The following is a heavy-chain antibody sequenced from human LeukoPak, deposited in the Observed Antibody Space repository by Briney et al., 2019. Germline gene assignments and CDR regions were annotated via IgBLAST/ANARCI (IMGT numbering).Heavy chain of an antibody. J-gene: IGHJ3*02. Sequence: GGSLRLSCAASGFTFSSYSMNWVRQAPGKGLEWVSYISSSSSTIYYADSVKGRFTISRDNAKNSLYLQMNSLRAEDTAVYYCARDRIVDDWGAFDIWGQGTMVTVSS. CDR3: ARDRIVDDWGAFDI. CDR1: GFTFSSYS. V-gene: IGHV3-48*01. CDR2: ISSSSSTI. D-gene: IGHD2-21*01.